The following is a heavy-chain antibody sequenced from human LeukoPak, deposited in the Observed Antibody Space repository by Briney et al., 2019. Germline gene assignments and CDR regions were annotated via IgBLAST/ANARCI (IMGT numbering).Heavy chain of an antibody. D-gene: IGHD3-16*01. CDR3: ARARMIPDGFDI. Sequence: GRSLRLSCAASGFTFSDYYMSWIRQAPGKGLEWVAYISSGGSTIYYADSVKGRFTISRDNAENSLYLHMNSLRAEDTAVYYCARARMIPDGFDIWGRGTIVTVSS. CDR2: ISSGGSTI. V-gene: IGHV3-11*04. J-gene: IGHJ3*02. CDR1: GFTFSDYY.